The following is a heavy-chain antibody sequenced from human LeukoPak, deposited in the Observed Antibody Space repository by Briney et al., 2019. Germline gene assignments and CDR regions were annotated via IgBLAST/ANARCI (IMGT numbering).Heavy chain of an antibody. CDR2: IWYDGSNK. CDR3: AKDSSGYSYYFDH. J-gene: IGHJ4*02. Sequence: GGSLRPSCAASGFTFSSYGMHWVRQAPGKGLEWVAVIWYDGSNKYYADSVKGRFTISRDNSKNTLYLQMNSLRAEDTAVYYCAKDSSGYSYYFDHWGQGTLVTVSS. D-gene: IGHD3-22*01. CDR1: GFTFSSYG. V-gene: IGHV3-33*06.